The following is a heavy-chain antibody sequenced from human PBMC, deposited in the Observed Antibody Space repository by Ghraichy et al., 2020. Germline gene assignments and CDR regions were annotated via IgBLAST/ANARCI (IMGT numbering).Heavy chain of an antibody. CDR3: ARDRSDLNNADYYYGMAV. Sequence: GGSLRLSCAASGFTFSNHYMSWIRQAPGRGLEWISYISDSGNTIYYADSMKGRFTISRDNAKNSLYLQMHSLRAEDTAVYFCARDRSDLNNADYYYGMAVGCQGTTSTFSS. D-gene: IGHD1/OR15-1a*01. J-gene: IGHJ6*02. V-gene: IGHV3-11*04. CDR1: GFTFSNHY. CDR2: ISDSGNTI.